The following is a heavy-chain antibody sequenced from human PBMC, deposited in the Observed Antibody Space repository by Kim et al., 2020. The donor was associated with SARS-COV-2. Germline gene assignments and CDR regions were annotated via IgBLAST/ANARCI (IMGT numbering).Heavy chain of an antibody. Sequence: GGSLRLSCAASGFRFSRYVMHWLRQAPGKGLEWVAVISYDGRRKHYADSVKGRFTLSRDNSEDMLYLQMNSLMGEDTAVYYCATGFVDDGEYGGAQYYM. D-gene: IGHD4-17*01. J-gene: IGHJ6*03. CDR2: ISYDGRRK. CDR3: ATGFVDDGEYGGAQYYM. CDR1: GFRFSRYV. V-gene: IGHV3-30*04.